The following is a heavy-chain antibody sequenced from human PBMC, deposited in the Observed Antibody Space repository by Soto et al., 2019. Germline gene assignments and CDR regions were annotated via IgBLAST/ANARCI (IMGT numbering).Heavy chain of an antibody. J-gene: IGHJ4*02. CDR3: ARRLADYRHRLDY. D-gene: IGHD3-16*02. CDR1: GGSISSSSYY. CDR2: IYYSGST. Sequence: QLQLQESGPGLVKPSETLSLTCTVSGGSISSSSYYWGWIRQPPGKGLEWIGSIYYSGSTYYNPSLKSRVTISVDTSKNQFSLKLSSVTAADTAVYYCARRLADYRHRLDYWGQGTLVTVSS. V-gene: IGHV4-39*01.